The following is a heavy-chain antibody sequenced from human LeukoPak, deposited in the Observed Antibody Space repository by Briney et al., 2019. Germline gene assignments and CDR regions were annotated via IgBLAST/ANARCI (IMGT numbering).Heavy chain of an antibody. J-gene: IGHJ4*02. CDR2: ISGSGGST. CDR1: GSTFSSKA. V-gene: IGHV3-23*01. Sequence: GGSRSLSGAPSGSTFSSKAMSWFCQAPGKGLEWVPAISGSGGSTYYADSVKGRFTISRDNSKNTLYLQMNSLRAEDTAVYYCAKDSDYGDFSFDYWGQGTLVTVSS. CDR3: AKDSDYGDFSFDY. D-gene: IGHD4-17*01.